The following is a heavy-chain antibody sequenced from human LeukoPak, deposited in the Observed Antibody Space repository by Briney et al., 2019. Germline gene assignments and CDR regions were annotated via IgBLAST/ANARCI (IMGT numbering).Heavy chain of an antibody. CDR1: GGTFSSYA. Sequence: ASVKVSCKASGGTFSSYAISWVRQAPGQGLDGMGGIIPIFGTANDAQKFQGRVTITTDESTSTAYMELSSLRSEDTAVYYCARSLEGWFDPWGQGTLVTVSS. J-gene: IGHJ5*02. D-gene: IGHD1-1*01. V-gene: IGHV1-69*05. CDR3: ARSLEGWFDP. CDR2: IIPIFGTA.